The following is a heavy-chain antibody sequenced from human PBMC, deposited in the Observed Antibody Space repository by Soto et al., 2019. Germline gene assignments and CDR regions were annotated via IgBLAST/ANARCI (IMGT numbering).Heavy chain of an antibody. CDR3: AKDLGSCCSSTCQPPAGIDD. CDR2: ISDSGGRT. CDR1: GFTFSTYA. V-gene: IGHV3-23*01. J-gene: IGHJ6*02. D-gene: IGHD2-2*01. Sequence: SLRLSCAASGFTFSTYAMTWVRQAPGKGLGWVSSISDSGGRTHYADSVKGRFTISRDNSKNTLYLQMNSLRVDDTAVYYCAKDLGSCCSSTCQPPAGIDDWGRGTTVTVSS.